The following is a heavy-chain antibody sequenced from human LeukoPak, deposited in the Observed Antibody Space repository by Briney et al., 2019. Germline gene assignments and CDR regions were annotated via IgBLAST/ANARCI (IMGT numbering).Heavy chain of an antibody. CDR1: GGSIISYY. Sequence: PSEALSLPCTVAGGSIISYYWSWIRQPPGKGLEWIGYIYYSGSTNYNPSLKSRGTISLDTSKNQFSLKLSSVTAADTAVHYCARGVWVVTAIPADYYYYYYMDVWGKGTTVTISS. CDR2: IYYSGST. D-gene: IGHD2-21*02. CDR3: ARGVWVVTAIPADYYYYYYMDV. V-gene: IGHV4-59*01. J-gene: IGHJ6*03.